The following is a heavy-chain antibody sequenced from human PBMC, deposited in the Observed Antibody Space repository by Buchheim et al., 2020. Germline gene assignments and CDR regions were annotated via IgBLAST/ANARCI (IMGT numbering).Heavy chain of an antibody. CDR3: ARIPYYYYYGLDV. D-gene: IGHD2-21*01. CDR2: IYHSGST. J-gene: IGHJ6*02. Sequence: QVQLQESGPGLVKPSGTLSLTCDVSGGSISSNYWWSWVRQPPGMGLEWIGEIYHSGSTNYNPSLKSRVTLPVDKSKNQFSLKLTAVTAAGTAVYYCARIPYYYYYGLDVWGQGTT. CDR1: GGSISSNYW. V-gene: IGHV4-4*02.